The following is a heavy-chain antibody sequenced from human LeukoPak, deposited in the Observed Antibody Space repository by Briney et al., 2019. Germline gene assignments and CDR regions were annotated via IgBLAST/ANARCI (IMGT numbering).Heavy chain of an antibody. CDR1: AYTFTSYG. J-gene: IGHJ4*02. V-gene: IGHV1-18*01. CDR2: ISAYNGNT. CDR3: ASNRRTTGTAHFDY. D-gene: IGHD1-1*01. Sequence: ASVKVSCKASAYTFTSYGISWVRQAPGQGLEWMGWISAYNGNTSYAQKLQGRVTMTTDTSTSTAYMELRSLRSDDTAVYYCASNRRTTGTAHFDYWGQGTLVTVSS.